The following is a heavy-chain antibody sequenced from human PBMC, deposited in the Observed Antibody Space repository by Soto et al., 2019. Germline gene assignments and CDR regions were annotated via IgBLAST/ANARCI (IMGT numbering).Heavy chain of an antibody. CDR2: ISGSGGST. D-gene: IGHD6-13*01. Sequence: GGSLRLSCAASGFTFTSYAMTWVRQAPGKGLEWVSAISGSGGSTYYADSVKGRFTISRDNSKSTLYLQMNSLRVEDTAVYYCAKEGDSSWSDYWGQGTLVTVSS. V-gene: IGHV3-23*01. J-gene: IGHJ4*02. CDR3: AKEGDSSWSDY. CDR1: GFTFTSYA.